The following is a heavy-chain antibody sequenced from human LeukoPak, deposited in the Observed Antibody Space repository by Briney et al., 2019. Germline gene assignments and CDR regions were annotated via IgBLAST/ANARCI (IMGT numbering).Heavy chain of an antibody. CDR1: GGSISSGDYY. Sequence: PSETLSLTCTVSGGSISSGDYYWSWIRHHPEKGLEWIGFIQYTGNTYYNPSLKSRVTISVDTSKNQFSRSVNSVTTADTAVYYRARATSGWPIDYWGQGTLVTVSS. CDR2: IQYTGNT. D-gene: IGHD6-19*01. CDR3: ARATSGWPIDY. J-gene: IGHJ4*02. V-gene: IGHV4-31*03.